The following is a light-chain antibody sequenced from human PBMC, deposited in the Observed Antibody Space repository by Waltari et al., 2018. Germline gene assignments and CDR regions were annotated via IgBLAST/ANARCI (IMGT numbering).Light chain of an antibody. CDR1: QGISDY. Sequence: DIQMTQSPSSLSASVGDRVTITCRASQGISDYLAWYQQKPGKIPRLLIYATSTLQSGVSSRFSGSGSGTDFTLTITSLQPEDVANYYCQKYNSAPHTFGPGTKVDI. CDR2: ATS. CDR3: QKYNSAPHT. J-gene: IGKJ3*01. V-gene: IGKV1-27*01.